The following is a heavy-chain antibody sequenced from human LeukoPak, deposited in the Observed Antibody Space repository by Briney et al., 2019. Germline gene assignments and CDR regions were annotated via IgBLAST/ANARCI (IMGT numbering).Heavy chain of an antibody. J-gene: IGHJ4*02. CDR1: GGSISSGSYY. Sequence: SQTLSLTCTVSGGSISSGSYYWSWIRQRQPAGKGLEWIGHIQPSGSTNYNPSFKSRITISVDTSKNHFSLNLKSVTPEDTAVYYCARNLIPEQLVLNFWGQGTLVTVSS. D-gene: IGHD6-13*01. CDR2: IQPSGST. V-gene: IGHV4-61*09. CDR3: ARNLIPEQLVLNF.